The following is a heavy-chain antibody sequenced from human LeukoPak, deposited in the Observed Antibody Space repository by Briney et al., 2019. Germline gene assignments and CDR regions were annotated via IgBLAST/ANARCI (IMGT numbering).Heavy chain of an antibody. Sequence: ASVKASCKASGYTFTSYAMNWVRQAPGQGLEWMGWINTNTGNPTYAQGFTGRFVFSLDTSVSTAYLQISSLKAEDTAVYYCARDPAFNYYDSSGRGDYWGQGTLVTVSS. D-gene: IGHD3-22*01. CDR1: GYTFTSYA. CDR3: ARDPAFNYYDSSGRGDY. J-gene: IGHJ4*02. V-gene: IGHV7-4-1*02. CDR2: INTNTGNP.